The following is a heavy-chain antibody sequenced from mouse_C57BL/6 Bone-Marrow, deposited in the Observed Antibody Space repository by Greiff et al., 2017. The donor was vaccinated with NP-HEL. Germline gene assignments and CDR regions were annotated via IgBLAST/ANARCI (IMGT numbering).Heavy chain of an antibody. CDR3: AREAPSSYYGLAY. CDR1: GYTFTSYW. J-gene: IGHJ3*01. V-gene: IGHV1-52*01. D-gene: IGHD2-10*01. CDR2: IDPSDSET. Sequence: QVQLQQPGAELVRPGSSVKLSCKASGYTFTSYWMHWVKQRPIQGLEWIGNIDPSDSETHYNQKFKDKATLTVDKSSSTAYMQLSSLTSEDSAVYYCAREAPSSYYGLAYWGQGTLVTVSA.